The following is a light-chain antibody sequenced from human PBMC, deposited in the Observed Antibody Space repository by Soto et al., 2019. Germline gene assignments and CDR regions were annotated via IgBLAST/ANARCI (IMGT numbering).Light chain of an antibody. J-gene: IGKJ4*01. V-gene: IGKV1-27*01. CDR3: QKCKVAPFT. CDR2: AAS. CDR1: QDIDNF. Sequence: DIQLTQSPSSLSAFVVDRVTITCRASQDIDNFLAWYQQKPGKVPKLLIYAASTLQSGVPSRFSGSGSGTDFTLTISSLQPEDVATYYCQKCKVAPFTFGGGTKVDIK.